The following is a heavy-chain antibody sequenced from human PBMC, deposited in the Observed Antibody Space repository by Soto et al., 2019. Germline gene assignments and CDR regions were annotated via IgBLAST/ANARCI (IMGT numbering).Heavy chain of an antibody. Sequence: SETLSLTCTVSGGSISSYHWSWIRQPPGKGLEWIGYIYYSGSTNYNPFLKSRVTISVDTSKNQFSLKLSSVTAADTAVYYCAREGRGTTGTDQYYYYYGMDVWGQGTTVTVSS. J-gene: IGHJ6*02. V-gene: IGHV4-59*01. CDR2: IYYSGST. D-gene: IGHD1-1*01. CDR3: AREGRGTTGTDQYYYYYGMDV. CDR1: GGSISSYH.